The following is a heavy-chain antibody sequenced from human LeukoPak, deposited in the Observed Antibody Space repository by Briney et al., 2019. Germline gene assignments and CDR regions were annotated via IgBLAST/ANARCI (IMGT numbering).Heavy chain of an antibody. CDR1: RITLSNYG. V-gene: IGHV3-23*01. D-gene: IGHD3-22*01. J-gene: IGHJ4*02. CDR2: ISGSGGGT. CDR3: AKRGVVIRVILVGFHKEAYYFDS. Sequence: GGSLTLSCAVSRITLSNYGMSGVRQAPGKGLAWVGGISGSGGGTNYAESVKGRFNISRNNSKNTLYLQMNSLRSEDTAVYFCAKRGVVIRVILVGFHKEAYYFDSWGQGALVTVSS.